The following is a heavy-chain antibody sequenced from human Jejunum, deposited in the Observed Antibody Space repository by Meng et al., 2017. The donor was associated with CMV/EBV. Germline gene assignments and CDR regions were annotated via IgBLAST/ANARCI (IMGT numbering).Heavy chain of an antibody. D-gene: IGHD6-13*01. V-gene: IGHV3-53*01. CDR2: VHKNGNT. CDR3: ARLLLGSTWTFQS. CDR1: GFTVVDKW. J-gene: IGHJ4*02. Sequence: SGFTVVDKWLTWVRPAPGKGLEWVSLVHKNGNTNYADSVKGRFTISRDDSKNTLYLQMNSLRAEDTAMYYCARLLLGSTWTFQSWGQGTLVTVSS.